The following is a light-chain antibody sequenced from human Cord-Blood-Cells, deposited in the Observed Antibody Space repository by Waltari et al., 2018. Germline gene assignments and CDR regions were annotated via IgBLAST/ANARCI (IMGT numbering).Light chain of an antibody. V-gene: IGKV3-11*01. Sequence: EIEFTQSPATLSLSTGERATLSCRSSQSVSSYLAWYQQKPGQAPRLLIYDASNRATGIPARFSGSGSGTDFTLTISSLEPEDFAVYYCQQRSNWPPTFGGGTKVEIK. J-gene: IGKJ4*01. CDR1: QSVSSY. CDR3: QQRSNWPPT. CDR2: DAS.